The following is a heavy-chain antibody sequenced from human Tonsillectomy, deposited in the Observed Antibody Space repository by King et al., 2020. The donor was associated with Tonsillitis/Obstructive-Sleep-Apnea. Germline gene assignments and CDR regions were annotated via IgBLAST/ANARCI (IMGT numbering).Heavy chain of an antibody. D-gene: IGHD3-16*01. CDR3: AKTDGGDYFYMDV. Sequence: VQLVESGGGLVQPGGSLRLSCAASGFTFSSYTIAWVRQAPGKGLEWVSGIRGTSRTYYADSVKGRFTISIDNSKNTLFLQMNSLTAEETAVYYCAKTDGGDYFYMDVWGKGTTVTVSS. V-gene: IGHV3-23*04. J-gene: IGHJ6*03. CDR2: IRGTSRT. CDR1: GFTFSSYT.